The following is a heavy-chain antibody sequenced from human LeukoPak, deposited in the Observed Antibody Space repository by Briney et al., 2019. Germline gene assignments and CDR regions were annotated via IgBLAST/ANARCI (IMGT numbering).Heavy chain of an antibody. V-gene: IGHV1-69*01. CDR1: GGTFSSYA. Sequence: SVKVSCTASGGTFSSYAISWVRQAPGQGLEWMGGIIPIFGTANYAQKFQGRVTITADESTSTAYMELSSLRSEDTAVYYCARSSSSRQTSYYYMDVWGKGTTVTVSS. J-gene: IGHJ6*03. D-gene: IGHD6-6*01. CDR2: IIPIFGTA. CDR3: ARSSSSRQTSYYYMDV.